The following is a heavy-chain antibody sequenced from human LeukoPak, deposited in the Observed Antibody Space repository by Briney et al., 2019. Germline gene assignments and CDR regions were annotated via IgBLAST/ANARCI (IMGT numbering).Heavy chain of an antibody. CDR3: AKDLGNDNYFAY. D-gene: IGHD3-22*01. Sequence: GRSLRLSCAASGFTFDDYAMHWVRQAPGKGLEWVSGISWNSGSIGYADSVKGRFTISRDNAKNSLYLQMNSLRAEDTALYYCAKDLGNDNYFAYWGQGTLVTVSS. V-gene: IGHV3-9*01. CDR2: ISWNSGSI. J-gene: IGHJ4*02. CDR1: GFTFDDYA.